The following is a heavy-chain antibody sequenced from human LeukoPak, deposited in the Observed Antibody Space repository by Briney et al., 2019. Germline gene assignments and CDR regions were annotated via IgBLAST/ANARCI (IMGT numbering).Heavy chain of an antibody. CDR2: IYYSGST. Sequence: SETLSLTCNVSGVSISGSGGSWGWIRQPPGKALEWVGTIYYSGSTVYNPSLNSRVTISFDTSKNQFSLKLSSVTAADTAVYYCARGDGYYDILTGLDYWGQGTLVTVSS. CDR1: GVSISGSGGS. V-gene: IGHV4-39*07. J-gene: IGHJ4*02. CDR3: ARGDGYYDILTGLDY. D-gene: IGHD3-9*01.